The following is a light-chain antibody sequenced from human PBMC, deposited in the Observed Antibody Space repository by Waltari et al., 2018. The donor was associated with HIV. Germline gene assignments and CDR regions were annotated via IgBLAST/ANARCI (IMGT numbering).Light chain of an antibody. Sequence: EIGMEQSPATLSVSPGETATVSCRARQSGSNSLAWYQQKPGQAPRLLIYGASTRATGIAARFSGSGSGTDFTLTISSLQSEDFAVYYCQQYSNWPLTFGGGTKVEI. J-gene: IGKJ4*01. V-gene: IGKV3-15*01. CDR2: GAS. CDR3: QQYSNWPLT. CDR1: QSGSNS.